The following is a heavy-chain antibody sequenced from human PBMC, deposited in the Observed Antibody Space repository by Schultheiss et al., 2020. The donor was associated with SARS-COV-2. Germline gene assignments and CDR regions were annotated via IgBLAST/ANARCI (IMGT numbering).Heavy chain of an antibody. CDR2: IYHSGST. CDR3: ARVGCTNGVCYPDY. V-gene: IGHV4-38-2*01. Sequence: SETLSLTCAVSGYSISSGYYWGWIRQPPGKGLEWIGSIYHSGSTYYNPSLKSRVTISVDTSKNQFSLKLSSVTAADTAVYYCARVGCTNGVCYPDYWGQGTLVTVSS. D-gene: IGHD2-8*01. CDR1: GYSISSGYY. J-gene: IGHJ4*02.